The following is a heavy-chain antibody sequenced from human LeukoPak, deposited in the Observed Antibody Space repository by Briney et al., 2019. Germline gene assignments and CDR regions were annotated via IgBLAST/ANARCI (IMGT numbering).Heavy chain of an antibody. CDR1: GGSISSSSYY. Sequence: SETLSLTCTVSGGSISSSSYYWGWIRQPQGKGLEWSGSIYYSGGPYYNPSLKSRVTISVDTSKNQFSLKLSSVTAADTAVYYCARRMYAGDSYSFDYWGQGTLVTVSS. D-gene: IGHD7-27*01. CDR3: ARRMYAGDSYSFDY. V-gene: IGHV4-39*01. CDR2: IYYSGGP. J-gene: IGHJ4*02.